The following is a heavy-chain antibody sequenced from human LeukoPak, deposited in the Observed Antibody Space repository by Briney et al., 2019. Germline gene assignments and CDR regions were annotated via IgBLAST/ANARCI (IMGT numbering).Heavy chain of an antibody. CDR1: GFIFSGSW. Sequence: GGSPRLSCTASGFIFSGSWMAWIRQAPGKGLEWVAIIKKDGSEKYYVDSMKGRFTISRDNAKNSLFLQMNSLRAEDTAIYYCTTDTWYSAGHWGQGTLVTVSS. J-gene: IGHJ4*02. CDR3: TTDTWYSAGH. CDR2: IKKDGSEK. D-gene: IGHD2-15*01. V-gene: IGHV3-7*03.